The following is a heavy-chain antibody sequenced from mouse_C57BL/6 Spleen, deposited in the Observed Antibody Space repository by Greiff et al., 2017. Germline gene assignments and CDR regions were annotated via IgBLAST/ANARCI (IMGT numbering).Heavy chain of an antibody. D-gene: IGHD4-1*01. J-gene: IGHJ2*01. CDR2: IDPETGGT. V-gene: IGHV1-15*01. Sequence: QVHVKQSGAELVRPGASVTLSCKASGYTFTDYEMHWVKQTPVHGLEWIGAIDPETGGTAYNQKFKGKAILTADKSSSTAYMELRSLTSEDSAVYYCTPLGYWGQGTTLTVSS. CDR1: GYTFTDYE. CDR3: TPLGY.